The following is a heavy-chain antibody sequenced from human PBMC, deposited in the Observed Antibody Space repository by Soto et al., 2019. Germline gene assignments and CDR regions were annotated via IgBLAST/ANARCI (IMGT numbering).Heavy chain of an antibody. CDR3: ARGQRTMVRGVIANYYYYYMDV. V-gene: IGHV4-34*01. D-gene: IGHD3-10*01. CDR2: INHSGST. CDR1: GGSFSGYY. J-gene: IGHJ6*03. Sequence: SETLSLTCAVYGGSFSGYYWSWIRQPPGKGLEWIGEINHSGSTNYNPSLKSRVTISVDTSKNQFSLKLSSVTAADTAVYYCARGQRTMVRGVIANYYYYYMDVWGKGTTVTVSS.